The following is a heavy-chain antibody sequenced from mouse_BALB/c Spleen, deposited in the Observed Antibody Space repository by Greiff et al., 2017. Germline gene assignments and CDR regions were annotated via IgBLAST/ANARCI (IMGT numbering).Heavy chain of an antibody. D-gene: IGHD2-1*01. Sequence: VKLMESGPELVKPGASVKISCKASGYSFTSYYIHWVKQRPGQGLEWIGWIFPGSGNTKYNEKFKGKATLTADTSSSTAYMQLSSLTSEDSAVYFCARSLYGNYDAMDYWGQGTSVTVSS. CDR3: ARSLYGNYDAMDY. V-gene: IGHV1-66*01. CDR2: IFPGSGNT. J-gene: IGHJ4*01. CDR1: GYSFTSYY.